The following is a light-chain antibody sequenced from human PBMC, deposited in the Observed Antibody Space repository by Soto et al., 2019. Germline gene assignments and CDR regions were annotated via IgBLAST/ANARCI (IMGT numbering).Light chain of an antibody. V-gene: IGLV4-69*01. Sequence: QSVLTQSPSASASLGASVKLTCTLSSGHSSYAIAWHQQQPEKGPRYLMKLSSDGSHSKGDGIPDRFSGSSSGAERYLTISSLQSEDEADYYCQNWDTGARVVFGGGTKFTVL. J-gene: IGLJ2*01. CDR3: QNWDTGARVV. CDR1: SGHSSYA. CDR2: LSSDGSH.